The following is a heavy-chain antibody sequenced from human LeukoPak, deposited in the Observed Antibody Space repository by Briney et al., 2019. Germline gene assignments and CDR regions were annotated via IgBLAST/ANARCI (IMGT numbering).Heavy chain of an antibody. V-gene: IGHV4-34*01. CDR2: INHSGST. Sequence: SETLSLTCAVYGGSFSGYYWSWIRQPPGKGLEWIGEINHSGSTNYNPSLKSRVTISVDTSKSQFSLKLSSVTAADMAVYYCARGGGSFDYWGQGTLVTVSS. CDR1: GGSFSGYY. D-gene: IGHD3-16*01. CDR3: ARGGGSFDY. J-gene: IGHJ4*02.